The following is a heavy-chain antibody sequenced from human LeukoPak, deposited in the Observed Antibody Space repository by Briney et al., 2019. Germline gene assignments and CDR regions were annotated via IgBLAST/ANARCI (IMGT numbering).Heavy chain of an antibody. Sequence: GGSLRLSCAASGFTFSIYAMSWVRQAPGKGLEWVSAISGSGGSTYYADSVKGRFTISRDNSKNTLYLQMNSLRAEDTAVYYCAKSPRSRINIVVVVAATYFDYWGQGTLVTVSS. D-gene: IGHD2-15*01. CDR1: GFTFSIYA. CDR3: AKSPRSRINIVVVVAATYFDY. J-gene: IGHJ4*02. V-gene: IGHV3-23*01. CDR2: ISGSGGST.